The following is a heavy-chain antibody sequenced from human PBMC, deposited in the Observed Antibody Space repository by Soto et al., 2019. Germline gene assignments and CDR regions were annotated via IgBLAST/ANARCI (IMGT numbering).Heavy chain of an antibody. Sequence: GASVKVSCKASGYTFTDYYMHWVRRAPGQGLEWMGWINANTGATRYSQRFLGRVTLTTETSISTAYMELSSLRSDDTAVYYCARDSAAAAGLSFDSWGQGTLVTVSS. J-gene: IGHJ4*02. CDR3: ARDSAAAAGLSFDS. V-gene: IGHV1-2*02. D-gene: IGHD6-13*01. CDR1: GYTFTDYY. CDR2: INANTGAT.